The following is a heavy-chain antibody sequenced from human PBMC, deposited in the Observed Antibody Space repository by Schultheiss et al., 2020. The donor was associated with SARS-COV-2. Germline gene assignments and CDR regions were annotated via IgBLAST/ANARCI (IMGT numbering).Heavy chain of an antibody. V-gene: IGHV4-31*03. J-gene: IGHJ6*02. D-gene: IGHD3-3*01. CDR1: GGSISSGRYY. CDR2: IYYSGST. CDR3: ARERAGAITIFGVVTRYGMDV. Sequence: SETLSLTCTVSGGSISSGRYYWSWIRQHPGKGLEWIGYIYYSGSTYYNPSLKSRVTISVDTSKNQFSLKLSSVTAADTAVYYCARERAGAITIFGVVTRYGMDVWGQGTTVTVSS.